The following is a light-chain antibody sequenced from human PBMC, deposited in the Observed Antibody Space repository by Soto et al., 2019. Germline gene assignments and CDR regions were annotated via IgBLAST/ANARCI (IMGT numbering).Light chain of an antibody. V-gene: IGKV3-20*01. Sequence: EIVLTQSPGTLSLSPGERATLSCRASQSGSSTYLAWYQQKPGQAPRLLIYGASSRATGIPDRFSGSGSGTEFTLTISRLDPEDFAVYYCQQYGTSPYTFGQGTKLEIK. J-gene: IGKJ2*01. CDR1: QSGSSTY. CDR3: QQYGTSPYT. CDR2: GAS.